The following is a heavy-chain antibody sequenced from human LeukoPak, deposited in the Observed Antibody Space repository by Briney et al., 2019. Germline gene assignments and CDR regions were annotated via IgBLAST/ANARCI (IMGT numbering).Heavy chain of an antibody. J-gene: IGHJ6*03. CDR1: GFMFSRLG. Sequence: VGSLRLSCAASGFMFSRLGMQWVRQAPGEGLEWVAMIWHDGSVEEYADSVKGRFTISRDNSLNTLYLQMNSLRDDDTAVYYCAKEWDQFRGYLDAWGKGTTVTVSS. CDR3: AKEWDQFRGYLDA. CDR2: IWHDGSVE. D-gene: IGHD1-26*01. V-gene: IGHV3-33*06.